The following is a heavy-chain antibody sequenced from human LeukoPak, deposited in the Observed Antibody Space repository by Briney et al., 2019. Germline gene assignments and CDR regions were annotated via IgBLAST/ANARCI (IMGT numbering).Heavy chain of an antibody. CDR3: AAVMSYSGSLYYFDY. V-gene: IGHV1-58*01. Sequence: ASVNVSCKASGFTFTSSAVQWVRQARGQRLEWIGWIVVGSGNTNYAQKFQERVTITRDMSTSTAYIELSSLRSEDTAVYYCAAVMSYSGSLYYFDYWGQGTLVTVSS. CDR2: IVVGSGNT. D-gene: IGHD1-26*01. CDR1: GFTFTSSA. J-gene: IGHJ4*02.